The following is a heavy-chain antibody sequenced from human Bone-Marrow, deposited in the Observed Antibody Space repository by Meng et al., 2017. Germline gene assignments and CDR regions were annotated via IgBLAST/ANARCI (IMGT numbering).Heavy chain of an antibody. D-gene: IGHD4-17*01. V-gene: IGHV3-21*04. CDR3: AKDNPYGDYAPEA. CDR1: GFTFSSYS. J-gene: IGHJ5*02. CDR2: ISSSSSYI. Sequence: GGSLRLSCAASGFTFSSYSMNWVRQAPGKGLEWVSSISSSSSYIYYADSVKGRFTISRDNAKNSLYLQMNSLRAEDTAVYYCAKDNPYGDYAPEAWGQGTLVTVSS.